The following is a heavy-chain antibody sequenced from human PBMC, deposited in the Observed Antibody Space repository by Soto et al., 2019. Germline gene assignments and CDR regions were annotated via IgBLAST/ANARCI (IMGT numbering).Heavy chain of an antibody. CDR1: GGSISSGDFY. Sequence: SETLSLTCTVSGGSISSGDFYWSWIRQPPGKGLELIGNIYYSGSTYYNPSLRSRAIMSVDTSQNQFSLKLSSLTAADTAVYFCARAVDFSDSFAYWGYGALVNVSS. J-gene: IGHJ4*01. CDR3: ARAVDFSDSFAY. CDR2: IYYSGST. V-gene: IGHV4-30-4*01. D-gene: IGHD4-17*01.